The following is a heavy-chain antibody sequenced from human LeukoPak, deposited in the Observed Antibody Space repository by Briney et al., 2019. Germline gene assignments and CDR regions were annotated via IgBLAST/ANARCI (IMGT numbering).Heavy chain of an antibody. Sequence: ASVKVSCKXSGGTFSSYAISWVRQAPGQGLEWMGGIIPIFGTANYAQKFQGRVTITTDESTSTAYMELSSLRSEDTAVYYCARSDYDSSGYYFDYWGQGTLVTVSS. D-gene: IGHD3-22*01. V-gene: IGHV1-69*05. CDR1: GGTFSSYA. CDR2: IIPIFGTA. CDR3: ARSDYDSSGYYFDY. J-gene: IGHJ4*02.